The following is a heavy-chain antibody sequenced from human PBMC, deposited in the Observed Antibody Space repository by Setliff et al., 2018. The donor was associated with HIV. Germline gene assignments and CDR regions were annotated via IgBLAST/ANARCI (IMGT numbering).Heavy chain of an antibody. J-gene: IGHJ6*03. CDR3: ARHRGRDSSGEELDYYYMDV. CDR1: GYTFTSYY. Sequence: ASVKVSCKASGYTFTSYYMHWVRQAPGQGLEWMGMINPSGGSTSYAQKFQGRVTMTRDTSTSTVYMELSSLRSEDTAVYYCARHRGRDSSGEELDYYYMDVWGKGTTVTVSS. V-gene: IGHV1-46*01. D-gene: IGHD1-26*01. CDR2: INPSGGST.